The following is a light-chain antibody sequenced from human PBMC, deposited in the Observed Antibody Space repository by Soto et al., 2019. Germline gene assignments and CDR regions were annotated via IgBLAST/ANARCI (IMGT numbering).Light chain of an antibody. J-gene: IGKJ2*01. CDR2: GAS. Sequence: EIVLTQSPGPLSLSPGERATLSCRPSQSVSSSYLAWYQQKPGQAPRLLIYGASSRATGIPDRFSGSGSGTDFTLTISRLEPEDFAVYYCQQYGSSPYTFGQGTKLEIK. CDR1: QSVSSSY. V-gene: IGKV3-20*01. CDR3: QQYGSSPYT.